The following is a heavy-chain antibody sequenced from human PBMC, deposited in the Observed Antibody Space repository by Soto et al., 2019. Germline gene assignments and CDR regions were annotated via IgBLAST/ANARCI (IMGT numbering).Heavy chain of an antibody. CDR2: IYHSGST. V-gene: IGHV4-4*02. Sequence: QVQLQESGPGLVKPSGTLSLTCAVSSGSISSSNWWSWVRQPPGKGREWIGEIYHSGSTNYNPSLKSRVTISVDKSKNQFSLKLSSVTAADTAVYYCARVGSDRYCSSTSCYVLDYWGQGTLVTVSS. J-gene: IGHJ4*02. D-gene: IGHD2-2*01. CDR1: SGSISSSNW. CDR3: ARVGSDRYCSSTSCYVLDY.